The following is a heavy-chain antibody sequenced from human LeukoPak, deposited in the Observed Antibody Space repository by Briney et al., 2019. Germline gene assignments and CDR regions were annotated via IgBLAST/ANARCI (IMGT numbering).Heavy chain of an antibody. J-gene: IGHJ2*01. Sequence: GASVTVSCTPSGYTFTGYYMHWVRQAPGQGLEWMGRINPNSGATNYAQKFQGRVTMTRDTSISTAYMELTTLRSDDTAVYYCAKPTEYCGADCYGYFDLWGRGTLDTVSS. V-gene: IGHV1-2*06. CDR1: GYTFTGYY. D-gene: IGHD2-21*02. CDR3: AKPTEYCGADCYGYFDL. CDR2: INPNSGAT.